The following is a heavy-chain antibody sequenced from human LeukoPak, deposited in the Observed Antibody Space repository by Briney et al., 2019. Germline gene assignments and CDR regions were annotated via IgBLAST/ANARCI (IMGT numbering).Heavy chain of an antibody. CDR1: GFTFSSYA. V-gene: IGHV3-23*01. CDR2: ISGSGGST. D-gene: IGHD1-26*01. CDR3: AREGYSGSYGRPGPFDY. J-gene: IGHJ4*02. Sequence: PGGSLRLSCAASGFTFSSYAMSWVRQAPGKGLEWVSAISGSGGSTYYADSVKGRFTISRDNSKNTLYLQMNSLRAEDTAVYYCAREGYSGSYGRPGPFDYWGQGTLVTVSS.